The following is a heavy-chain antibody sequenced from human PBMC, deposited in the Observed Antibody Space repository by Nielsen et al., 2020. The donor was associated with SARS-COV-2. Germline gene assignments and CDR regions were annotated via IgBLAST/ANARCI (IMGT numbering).Heavy chain of an antibody. CDR2: INPNSGGT. V-gene: IGHV1-2*04. CDR1: GGTFSSYA. D-gene: IGHD6-6*01. CDR3: ARGRIIAARPGSDAFDI. J-gene: IGHJ3*02. Sequence: ASVKVSCKASGGTFSSYAISWVRQAPGQGLEWMGWINPNSGGTNYAQKFQGWVTMTRDTSISTAYMELSRLRSDDTAVYYCARGRIIAARPGSDAFDIWGQGTMVTVSS.